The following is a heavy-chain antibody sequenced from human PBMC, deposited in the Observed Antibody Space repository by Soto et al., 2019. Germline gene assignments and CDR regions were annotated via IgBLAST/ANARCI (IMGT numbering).Heavy chain of an antibody. CDR1: GGSFSGYY. V-gene: IGHV4-34*01. CDR3: ARTPGGYGANWFDP. Sequence: SETLSLTCAVYGGSFSGYYWSWIRQPPGKGLEWIGEINHSGSTNYNPSLKSRVTISVDTSKNQFSLKLSSVTAADTAVYYCARTPGGYGANWFDPWGQGTLVTVSS. J-gene: IGHJ5*02. D-gene: IGHD1-1*01. CDR2: INHSGST.